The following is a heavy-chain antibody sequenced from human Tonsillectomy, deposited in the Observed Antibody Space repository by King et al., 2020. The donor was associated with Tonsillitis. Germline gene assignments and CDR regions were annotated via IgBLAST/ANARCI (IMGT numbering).Heavy chain of an antibody. J-gene: IGHJ2*01. V-gene: IGHV1-3*01. CDR1: GYTFTSYA. Sequence: QLVQSGAEVKKPGASVKVSCKASGYTFTSYAMHWVRQAPGQRLEWMGWINAGNGNTKYSQKFKGRVTITRDTSASTAYMELSSLRSEDTAVYYCARDPYYYDSSGYYYHWYFDLWGRGTLVTVSS. CDR2: INAGNGNT. D-gene: IGHD3-22*01. CDR3: ARDPYYYDSSGYYYHWYFDL.